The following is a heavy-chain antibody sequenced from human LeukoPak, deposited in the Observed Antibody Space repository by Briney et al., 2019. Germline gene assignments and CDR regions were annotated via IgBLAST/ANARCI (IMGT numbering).Heavy chain of an antibody. CDR3: SRGPLPVTYSYDY. V-gene: IGHV3-7*04. D-gene: IGHD5-18*01. CDR1: GFSFSSYW. Sequence: RGSLRLSCAASGFSFSSYWMSWVRQAPGKGLECVANIKQDGSDKKYVDSVKGRFTISRDNAKNSLYLQMNSLRADDTAVYYCSRGPLPVTYSYDYWGQGTLVTVSS. J-gene: IGHJ4*02. CDR2: IKQDGSDK.